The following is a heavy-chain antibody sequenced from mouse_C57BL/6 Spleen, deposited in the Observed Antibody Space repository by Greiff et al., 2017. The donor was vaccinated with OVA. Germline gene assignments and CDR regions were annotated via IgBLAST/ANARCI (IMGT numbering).Heavy chain of an antibody. J-gene: IGHJ2*01. CDR3: ALYYSNYLDY. V-gene: IGHV1-64*01. D-gene: IGHD2-5*01. CDR2: IHPNSGST. CDR1: GYTFTSYW. Sequence: QVQLQQPGAELVKPGASVKLSCKASGYTFTSYWMHWVKQRPGQGLEWIGMIHPNSGSTNYNEKFKSKATLTVDKSSSTAYMQLRSLTSEDSAVYYCALYYSNYLDYWGQGTTLTVSS.